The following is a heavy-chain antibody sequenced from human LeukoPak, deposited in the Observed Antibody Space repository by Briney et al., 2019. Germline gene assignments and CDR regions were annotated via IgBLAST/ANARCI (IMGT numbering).Heavy chain of an antibody. Sequence: GSLRLPCAASGFTFSSYSMNWVRQAPGKGLEWIGEINHSGISNYNPSHESRVTISVDTSKNQFSLRLSSVTAADTAVYYCARHGVPEVATISFDYWGQGTLVTVSS. D-gene: IGHD5-24*01. CDR2: INHSGIS. V-gene: IGHV4-34*01. CDR3: ARHGVPEVATISFDY. J-gene: IGHJ4*02. CDR1: GFTFSSYS.